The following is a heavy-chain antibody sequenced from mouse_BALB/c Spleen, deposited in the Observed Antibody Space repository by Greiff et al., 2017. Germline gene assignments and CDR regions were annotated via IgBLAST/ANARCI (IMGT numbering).Heavy chain of an antibody. Sequence: VQVVESGAELVRPGVSVKISCKGSGYTFTDYAMHWVKQSHAKSLEWIGVISTYYGDASYNQKFKGKATMTVDKSSSTAYMELARLTSEDSAIYYCAREDYGSSLYAMDYWGQGTSVTVSS. CDR2: ISTYYGDA. CDR1: GYTFTDYA. J-gene: IGHJ4*01. V-gene: IGHV1S137*01. D-gene: IGHD1-1*01. CDR3: AREDYGSSLYAMDY.